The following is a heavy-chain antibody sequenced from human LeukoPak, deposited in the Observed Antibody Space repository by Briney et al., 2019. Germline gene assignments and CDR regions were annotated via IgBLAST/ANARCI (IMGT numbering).Heavy chain of an antibody. CDR1: GFTFSSYG. J-gene: IGHJ4*02. CDR3: AKGPDSSSL. V-gene: IGHV3-30*18. Sequence: GGSLRLSCAASGFTFSSYGMHWVRQAPGKGLEWVAVISYDGSNKYYADSVKGRFTISRDNSKNTLYLQMNSLRAEDTAVYYCAKGPDSSSLWGQGTLVTVSS. CDR2: ISYDGSNK. D-gene: IGHD6-13*01.